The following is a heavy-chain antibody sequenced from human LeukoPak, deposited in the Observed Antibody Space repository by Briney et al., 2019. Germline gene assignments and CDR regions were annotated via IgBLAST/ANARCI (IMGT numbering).Heavy chain of an antibody. J-gene: IGHJ5*02. Sequence: GASVKVSCKASGYTFTGYYMHWVRQAPGQGLEWMGWINPNSGGTNYAQKFQGRVTMTRDTSVSTAYMELSRLRSDDTAVYYCARATGYSSSWYGWYWFDPWGQGTLVTVSS. CDR1: GYTFTGYY. V-gene: IGHV1-2*02. CDR3: ARATGYSSSWYGWYWFDP. CDR2: INPNSGGT. D-gene: IGHD6-13*01.